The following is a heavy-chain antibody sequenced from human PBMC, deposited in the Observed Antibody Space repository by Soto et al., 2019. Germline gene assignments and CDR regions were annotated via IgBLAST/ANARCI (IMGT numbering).Heavy chain of an antibody. CDR3: ARVGGYCTNGVCLYGMDV. CDR1: GGSISSGGYY. J-gene: IGHJ6*02. V-gene: IGHV4-31*03. Sequence: SETLSLTCTVSGGSISSGGYYWSWIRQHPGKGLEWIGYIYYSGSTYHNPSLKGRVTISVDTSKNQFSLKLSSVTAADTAVYYCARVGGYCTNGVCLYGMDVWGQGTTVTVSS. D-gene: IGHD2-8*01. CDR2: IYYSGST.